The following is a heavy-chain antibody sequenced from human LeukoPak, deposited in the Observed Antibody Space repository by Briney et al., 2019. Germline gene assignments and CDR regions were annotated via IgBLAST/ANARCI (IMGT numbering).Heavy chain of an antibody. V-gene: IGHV3-9*01. CDR3: AKDRDLGDYYYYGMDV. CDR1: GFTFSSCA. J-gene: IGHJ6*02. Sequence: GGSLRLSCAASGFTFSSCAMSWVRQAPGKGLEWVSGISWNSGSIGYADSVKGRFTISRDNAKNSLYLQMNSLRAEDTALYYCAKDRDLGDYYYYGMDVWGQGTTVTVSS. CDR2: ISWNSGSI.